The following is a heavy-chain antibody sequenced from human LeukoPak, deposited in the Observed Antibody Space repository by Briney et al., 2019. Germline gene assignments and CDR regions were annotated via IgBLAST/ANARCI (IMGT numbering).Heavy chain of an antibody. CDR1: GGTFSSYA. CDR2: IIPILGIA. CDR3: ARASEGYQQLAY. J-gene: IGHJ4*02. V-gene: IGHV1-69*04. Sequence: ASVKVSCKASGGTFSSYAISWVRQAPGQGLEWMGRIIPILGIANYAQKFQGRVTITADKSTSTAYMELSSLRSEDTAVYYCARASEGYQQLAYWGQGTLVTVSS. D-gene: IGHD6-13*01.